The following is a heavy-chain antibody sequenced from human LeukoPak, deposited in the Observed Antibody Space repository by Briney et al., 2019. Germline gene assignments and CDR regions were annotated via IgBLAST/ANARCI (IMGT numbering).Heavy chain of an antibody. CDR2: IKEDGSTK. Sequence: PGGSLRLSCAASGFNLGAFWMSWVRQAPGKGLEWVANIKEDGSTKFYVDSVKGRFTISRDNAKNTLYLQMNSLRAEDTAMYFCARDGGYCSGITCPGDLWGQGTLVTVSS. CDR3: ARDGGYCSGITCPGDL. D-gene: IGHD2-2*01. V-gene: IGHV3-7*01. J-gene: IGHJ4*02. CDR1: GFNLGAFW.